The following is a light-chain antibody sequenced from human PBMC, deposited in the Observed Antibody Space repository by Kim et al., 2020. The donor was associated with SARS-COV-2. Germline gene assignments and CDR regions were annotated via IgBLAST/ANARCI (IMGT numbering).Light chain of an antibody. Sequence: GKTVTISCTRSSGSIASNYVQWYQQRPGSAPTTVIYEDNQRPSGVPYRFSGSIDSSSNSASLTISGLKTEDEADYSCQSYDSSTVVFGGGTQLTVL. CDR1: SGSIASNY. CDR3: QSYDSSTVV. J-gene: IGLJ2*01. V-gene: IGLV6-57*03. CDR2: EDN.